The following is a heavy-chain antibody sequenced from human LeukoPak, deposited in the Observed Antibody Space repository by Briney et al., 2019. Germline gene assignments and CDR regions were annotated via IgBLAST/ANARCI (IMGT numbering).Heavy chain of an antibody. Sequence: GGSLRLSCSASGFTFSSYTMHWVRQAPGKGLEFVSAITNNGGNTYYADSVKGRFTISRDNSKNTVYLQMSSLRAEDTAVYYCVIVRGYFDSSGSDYWGQGTLVTVSS. J-gene: IGHJ4*02. CDR2: ITNNGGNT. CDR1: GFTFSSYT. V-gene: IGHV3-64D*06. D-gene: IGHD3-9*01. CDR3: VIVRGYFDSSGSDY.